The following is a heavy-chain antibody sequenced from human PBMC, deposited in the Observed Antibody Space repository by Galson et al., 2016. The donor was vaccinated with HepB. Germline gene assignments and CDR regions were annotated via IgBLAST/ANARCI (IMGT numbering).Heavy chain of an antibody. CDR2: ISGSGYSI. CDR3: ARVMLGMWGFDY. J-gene: IGHJ4*02. Sequence: SLRLSCAASGFLFGDYYLTWIRQAPGKGLEWLSCISGSGYSIFYADSVKGRFTIPRDNAKKSFYLQLNSLRAEDTAVYYCARVMLGMWGFDYWGQGTLVAVSS. D-gene: IGHD7-27*01. CDR1: GFLFGDYY. V-gene: IGHV3-11*01.